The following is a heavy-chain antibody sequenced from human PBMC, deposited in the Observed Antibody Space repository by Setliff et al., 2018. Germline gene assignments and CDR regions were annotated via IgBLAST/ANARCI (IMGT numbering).Heavy chain of an antibody. Sequence: PSETLSLTCTVSGGSSSSYYWSWIRQPPGKGLEWIGYIYYSGSTNYNPSLKSRVTIPVDTSKNQFSLKLSSVTAADTAVYYCAREHGYSYGQTYYYYGMDVWGQGTTVTVSS. CDR3: AREHGYSYGQTYYYYGMDV. CDR2: IYYSGST. D-gene: IGHD5-18*01. V-gene: IGHV4-59*01. CDR1: GGSSSSYY. J-gene: IGHJ6*02.